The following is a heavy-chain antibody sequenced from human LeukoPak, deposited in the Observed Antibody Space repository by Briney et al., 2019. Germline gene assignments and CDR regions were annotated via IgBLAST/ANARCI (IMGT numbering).Heavy chain of an antibody. CDR3: ARLGMVRGIDY. CDR1: GYSFTSYW. D-gene: IGHD3-10*01. Sequence: GESLQISCEGSGYSFTSYWIGWGRQVPGKGLEGMGVIYPGDSDTRYSPSFQGQVTISADKSISTAYLQWSSLKASDTAMYYCARLGMVRGIDYWGQGTLVTVSS. J-gene: IGHJ4*02. CDR2: IYPGDSDT. V-gene: IGHV5-51*01.